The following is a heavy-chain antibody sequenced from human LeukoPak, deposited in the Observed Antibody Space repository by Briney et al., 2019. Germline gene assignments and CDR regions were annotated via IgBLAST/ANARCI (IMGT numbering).Heavy chain of an antibody. CDR1: GGSISSYY. D-gene: IGHD6-13*01. CDR2: IYYSWST. V-gene: IGHV4-59*08. CDR3: ARLLGGQQLVLAFDI. J-gene: IGHJ3*02. Sequence: SETLSLTCTVSGGSISSYYWSWIRQPPGKGLEWIGYIYYSWSTNYNPSLKSRVTISVATSMKQFSLKLGSVTAADTAVYYCARLLGGQQLVLAFDIWGQGTMVTVSS.